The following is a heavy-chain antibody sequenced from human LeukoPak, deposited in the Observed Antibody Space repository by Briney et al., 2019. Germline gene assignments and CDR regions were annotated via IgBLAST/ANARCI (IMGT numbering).Heavy chain of an antibody. Sequence: SETLSLTCTVSGGSVSSGGYYWSWIRQHPGKGLEWIGYIYYSGSTYYNPSLKSRVTISVDTSKNQFSLKLSSVTAADTAVYYCARESGSHSLDYWGQGTLVTVSS. D-gene: IGHD2-15*01. J-gene: IGHJ4*02. CDR1: GGSVSSGGYY. V-gene: IGHV4-31*03. CDR2: IYYSGST. CDR3: ARESGSHSLDY.